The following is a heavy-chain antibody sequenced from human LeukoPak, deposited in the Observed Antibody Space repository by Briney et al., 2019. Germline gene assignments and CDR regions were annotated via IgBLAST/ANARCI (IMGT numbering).Heavy chain of an antibody. D-gene: IGHD3-10*01. CDR3: ARVTYDSGSYHGRFDP. CDR2: INQSGDT. Sequence: SETLSLTYRDSGGSSSNYYWSWIRQPPGTGLEWIGEINQSGDTNYNPSLTSRVTLSVETSKYQFSLRLTSVTAADTAVYYCARVTYDSGSYHGRFDPWGQGTLVTVSS. CDR1: GGSSSNYY. V-gene: IGHV4-34*01. J-gene: IGHJ5*02.